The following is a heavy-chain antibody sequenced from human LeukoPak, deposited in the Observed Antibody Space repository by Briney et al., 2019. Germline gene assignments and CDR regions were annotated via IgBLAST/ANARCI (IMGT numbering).Heavy chain of an antibody. CDR2: ISSSSSYI. D-gene: IGHD3-3*01. J-gene: IGHJ3*02. CDR1: GFTFSSDS. Sequence: PGGSLRLSCAASGFTFSSDSMNWVRQAPGKGLEWGSSISSSSSYIYYADSVKGRFTISRDNAKNSLYLQMNSLRAEDTAVYYCARIPLEWLLSGAFDIWGQGTMVTVSS. CDR3: ARIPLEWLLSGAFDI. V-gene: IGHV3-21*01.